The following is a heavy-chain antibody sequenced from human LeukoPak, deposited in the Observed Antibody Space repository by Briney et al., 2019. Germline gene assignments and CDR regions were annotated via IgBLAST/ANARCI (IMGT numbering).Heavy chain of an antibody. V-gene: IGHV1-8*01. CDR2: TSPNTGYI. D-gene: IGHD2-8*01. J-gene: IGHJ4*02. CDR1: GYTFTSYD. Sequence: GASVKVSCKTSGYTFTSYDMNWVRQAAGQGLEWMGWTSPNTGYIYYARKFQGRMTMATNTATRTVYMELSSLRSEDTAVYYCATSRYCSNGVCPFDYWGQRTLVTVSS. CDR3: ATSRYCSNGVCPFDY.